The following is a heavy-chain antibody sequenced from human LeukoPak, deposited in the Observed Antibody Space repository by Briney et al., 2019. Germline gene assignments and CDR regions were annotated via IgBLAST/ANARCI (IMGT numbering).Heavy chain of an antibody. D-gene: IGHD6-25*01. CDR2: ISYLGDDQ. CDR3: AKDRSSGPHYYYGMDV. Sequence: GGPLRLSCAASGFTFSSYGMHWVRQAPGKGLEWVAVISYLGDDQFYAESVKGRFTISRDNSNKMVFLQMNSLRGEDTAVYYCAKDRSSGPHYYYGMDVWGRGTTVIVSS. V-gene: IGHV3-30*18. J-gene: IGHJ6*02. CDR1: GFTFSSYG.